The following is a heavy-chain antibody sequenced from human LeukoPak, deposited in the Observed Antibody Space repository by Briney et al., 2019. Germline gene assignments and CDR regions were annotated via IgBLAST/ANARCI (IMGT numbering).Heavy chain of an antibody. CDR3: ARLGIAAAGTAGYYYYYYYMDV. CDR2: SYYSGST. D-gene: IGHD6-13*01. J-gene: IGHJ6*03. CDR1: GGSISSYD. V-gene: IGHV4-59*08. Sequence: SETLSLTCTVSGGSISSYDWSWIRQPPGQGLEWMGYSYYSGSTNYNPSLKSRVTISVDTSKNKFSLKLSSVTAADTAVYYCARLGIAAAGTAGYYYYYYYMDVWGKGTTVTVSS.